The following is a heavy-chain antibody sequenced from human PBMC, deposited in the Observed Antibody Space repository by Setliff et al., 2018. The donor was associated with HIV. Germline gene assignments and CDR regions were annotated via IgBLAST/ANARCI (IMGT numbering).Heavy chain of an antibody. CDR2: IIPNFGKA. CDR3: ASVQEICNYYYYYMDV. V-gene: IGHV1-69*13. Sequence: SVKVSCKASGGTFSSYAISWVRQAPGQGLEWMGGIIPNFGKANYAQKFQGRVTITADESTSTAYMELSSLRSEDTAVYYCASVQEICNYYYYYMDVWGKGTTVTVSS. J-gene: IGHJ6*03. CDR1: GGTFSSYA. D-gene: IGHD6-6*01.